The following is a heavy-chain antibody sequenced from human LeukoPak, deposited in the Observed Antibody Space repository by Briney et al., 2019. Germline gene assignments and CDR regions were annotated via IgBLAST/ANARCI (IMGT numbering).Heavy chain of an antibody. CDR2: ISYDGSNK. CDR1: GFTFSSYG. V-gene: IGHV3-30*18. J-gene: IGHJ4*02. Sequence: GGSLRLSCAASGFTFSSYGMHWVRQAPGKGLEWVAVISYDGSNKYYVDSVKGRFTISRDNSKNTLYLQMNSLRAEDTAVYYCAKEEQWLTARYYFDYWGQGTLVTVSS. D-gene: IGHD6-19*01. CDR3: AKEEQWLTARYYFDY.